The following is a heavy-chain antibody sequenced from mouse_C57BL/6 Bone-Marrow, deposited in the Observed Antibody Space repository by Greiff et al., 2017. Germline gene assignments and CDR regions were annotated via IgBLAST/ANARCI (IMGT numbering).Heavy chain of an antibody. CDR1: GYTFTSYW. CDR2: IHPNSGST. V-gene: IGHV1-64*01. CDR3: ARLGGRGYFDV. D-gene: IGHD1-1*01. J-gene: IGHJ1*03. Sequence: QLQQPGAELVKPGASVKLSCKASGYTFTSYWMHWVKQRPGQGLEWIGMIHPNSGSTNYNEKFKSKATLTVDKSSSTAYMQLSSLTSEDSAVYYCARLGGRGYFDVWGTGTTVTVSS.